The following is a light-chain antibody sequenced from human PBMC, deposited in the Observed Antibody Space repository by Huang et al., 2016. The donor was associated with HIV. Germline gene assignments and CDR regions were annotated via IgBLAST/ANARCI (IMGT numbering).Light chain of an antibody. CDR3: QQYGSSPPLT. J-gene: IGKJ4*01. V-gene: IGKV3-20*01. CDR1: QNVRSSL. Sequence: EIVLTQSPGTLSLSPGERATLSCRASQNVRSSLLAWYQQRPGQAPSLLIYGAASSATGIPERFRGSGSGTAFSLTISSLEPEDVVVYHCQQYGSSPPLTFGGGTKVEIK. CDR2: GAA.